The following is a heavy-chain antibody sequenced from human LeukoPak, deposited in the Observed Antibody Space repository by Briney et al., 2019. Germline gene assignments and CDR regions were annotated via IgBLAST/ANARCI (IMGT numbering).Heavy chain of an antibody. CDR2: ISGSGGST. CDR1: GSTFSSYA. Sequence: PGGSLRLSCAASGSTFSSYAMSWVRQAPGKGLEWVSAISGSGGSTYYADSVKGRFTISRDNSKNTLYLQMNSLRAEDTAVYYCANGPKAIQLTYWGQGTLVTVSS. V-gene: IGHV3-23*01. D-gene: IGHD5-18*01. CDR3: ANGPKAIQLTY. J-gene: IGHJ4*02.